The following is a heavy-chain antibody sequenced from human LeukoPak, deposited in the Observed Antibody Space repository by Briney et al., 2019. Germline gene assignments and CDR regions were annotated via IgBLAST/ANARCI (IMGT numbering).Heavy chain of an antibody. CDR3: ARRNMVRGLRGFDF. CDR1: GDSISSSSYY. J-gene: IGHJ4*02. D-gene: IGHD3-10*01. CDR2: IYYSGST. Sequence: SETLSLTCTASGDSISSSSYYWAWLRQPPGKGREWIVSIYYSGSTYYNPSLNNRVTISVDTSNNQYSQKHSSVAAADTVDYYWARRNMVRGLRGFDFWGQGTLVSVSS. V-gene: IGHV4-39*01.